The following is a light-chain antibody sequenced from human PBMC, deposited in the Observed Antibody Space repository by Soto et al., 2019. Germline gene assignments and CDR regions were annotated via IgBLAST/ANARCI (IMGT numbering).Light chain of an antibody. V-gene: IGLV2-14*01. CDR3: SSYTSSSTLLYV. Sequence: QSALTQPASVSGSPGQSITISSTGTSSDVGGYNHVSWYQQYPGKAPKVIIYELSNRPSGISNRFSGSKSGNTASLTISGLQAEDEADYYCSSYTSSSTLLYVFGTGTKVTVL. CDR1: SSDVGGYNH. CDR2: ELS. J-gene: IGLJ1*01.